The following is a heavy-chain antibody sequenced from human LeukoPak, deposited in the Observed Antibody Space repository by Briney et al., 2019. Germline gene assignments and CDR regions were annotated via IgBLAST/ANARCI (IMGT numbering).Heavy chain of an antibody. D-gene: IGHD5-12*01. CDR1: GFTFSSYA. J-gene: IGHJ4*02. CDR2: ISGSGGST. CDR3: AKVVYSGYDISSSHFDY. V-gene: IGHV3-23*01. Sequence: GGSLRLSCAASGFTFSSYAMSWVRQAPGKRLEWVSAISGSGGSTYYADSVKGRFTISRDNSKNTLYLQMNSLRAEDTAVYYCAKVVYSGYDISSSHFDYWGQGTLVTVSS.